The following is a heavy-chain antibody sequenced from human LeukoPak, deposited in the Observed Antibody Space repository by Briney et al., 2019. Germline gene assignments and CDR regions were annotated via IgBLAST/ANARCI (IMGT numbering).Heavy chain of an antibody. J-gene: IGHJ3*02. CDR3: ASTGYSYAVNEIHAFDI. CDR2: IYYSGST. V-gene: IGHV4-59*08. CDR1: GGSIRGYY. D-gene: IGHD5-18*01. Sequence: SETLSLTCSVSGGSIRGYYWSWIRQPPGKGLECIGNIYYSGSTNYNPSLKSRVTISVDTSKNQFSLKLSSVTAADTAVYYCASTGYSYAVNEIHAFDIWGQGTMVTVSS.